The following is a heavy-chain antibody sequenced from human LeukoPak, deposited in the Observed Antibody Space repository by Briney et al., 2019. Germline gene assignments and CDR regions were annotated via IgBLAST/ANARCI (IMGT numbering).Heavy chain of an antibody. Sequence: SQTLSLTCAITGDSVSTDIVGWNWFRQSPSRGLEWLGRTYYRSSWSNDYAPSVENRITINADTAKNQFSLQLRSVTPEDTAVYYCARTQYLGRGCDYWGRGTLVTVSS. J-gene: IGHJ4*02. CDR2: TYYRSSWSN. CDR3: ARTQYLGRGCDY. D-gene: IGHD2-15*01. V-gene: IGHV6-1*01. CDR1: GDSVSTDIVG.